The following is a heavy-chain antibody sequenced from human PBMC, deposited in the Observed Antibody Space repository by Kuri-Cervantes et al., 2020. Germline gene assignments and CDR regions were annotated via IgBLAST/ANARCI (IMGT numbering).Heavy chain of an antibody. V-gene: IGHV3-23*01. CDR1: GFTFSSYA. CDR2: ISGSGGST. Sequence: GGSLRLSCAASGFTFSSYAMSWVRQAPGKGLEWVSAISGSGGSTYYADSVKGRFTISRDNSKNTLYLQMNSLRAEDTAVYYCARGVTELRYFDWLFELGYWGQGTLVTVSS. J-gene: IGHJ4*02. CDR3: ARGVTELRYFDWLFELGY. D-gene: IGHD3-9*01.